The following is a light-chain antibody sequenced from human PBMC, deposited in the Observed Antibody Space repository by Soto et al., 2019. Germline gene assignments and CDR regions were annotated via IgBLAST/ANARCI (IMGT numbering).Light chain of an antibody. Sequence: QSVLTQPPSASGSPGQSVTISCTGSNVGEYDYVSWYQQHPGKAPKLMIHEVTKRPSGVPDRFSGSKSGNTASLTVSGLQAEDEADYYCSSFAGSNIWVFGGGTKLTVL. CDR3: SSFAGSNIWV. J-gene: IGLJ3*02. V-gene: IGLV2-8*01. CDR1: NVGEYDY. CDR2: EVT.